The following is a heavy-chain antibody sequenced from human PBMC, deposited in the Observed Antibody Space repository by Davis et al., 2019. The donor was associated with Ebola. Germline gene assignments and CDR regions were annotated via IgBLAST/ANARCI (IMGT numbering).Heavy chain of an antibody. J-gene: IGHJ3*02. CDR1: GYTFTNYY. CDR2: INTNTGNP. CDR3: ATLRRTITGMDDAFDI. D-gene: IGHD2-8*02. V-gene: IGHV7-4-1*02. Sequence: ASVKVSCKASGYTFTNYYMHWVRQAPGQGLEWMGWINTNTGNPTYAQGFTGRFVFSLDTSVSTAYLQISSLKAEDTAVYYCATLRRTITGMDDAFDIWGQGTMVTVSS.